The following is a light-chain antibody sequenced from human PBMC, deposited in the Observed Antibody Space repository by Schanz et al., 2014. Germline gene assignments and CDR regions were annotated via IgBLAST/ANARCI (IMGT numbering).Light chain of an antibody. J-gene: IGLJ3*02. CDR2: SND. V-gene: IGLV1-44*01. CDR3: AAWDDSLNGQL. Sequence: QSVLAQPPSASETPGQRISISCSGGRSNIGSNSVNWYQQLPGTAPIILIYSNDRRPSGVPDRFSASKSGTSASLATSGLHSEDEADYYCAAWDDSLNGQLFGGGTKLTVL. CDR1: RSNIGSNS.